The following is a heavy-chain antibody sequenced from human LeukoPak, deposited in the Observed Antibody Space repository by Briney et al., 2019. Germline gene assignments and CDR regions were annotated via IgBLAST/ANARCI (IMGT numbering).Heavy chain of an antibody. D-gene: IGHD4-23*01. CDR2: IYSGGRT. J-gene: IGHJ4*02. CDR3: ARGATVVTHAY. CDR1: GFTVSSNY. Sequence: GGSLRLSCAASGFTVSSNYMSWVRQAPGKGLEWVSVIYSGGRTYYADSVKGRFTISRDNSKNTLYLQMNSLRAEDTAVYYCARGATVVTHAYWGQGTLITVSS. V-gene: IGHV3-66*02.